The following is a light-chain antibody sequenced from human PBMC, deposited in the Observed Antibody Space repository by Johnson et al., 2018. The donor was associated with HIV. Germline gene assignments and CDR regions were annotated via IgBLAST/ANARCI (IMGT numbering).Light chain of an antibody. V-gene: IGLV1-51*02. Sequence: QSVLTQPPSVSAAPGQKVTISCSGGSSNIGNNFVSWYQQLPGTAPKLLIFENNKRPSGIPNRFSGSKSGTSATLGITGLQTGDEAEYYCGTWDSSLGGHYVFGPGTKVTGL. CDR3: GTWDSSLGGHYV. CDR2: ENN. J-gene: IGLJ1*01. CDR1: SSNIGNNF.